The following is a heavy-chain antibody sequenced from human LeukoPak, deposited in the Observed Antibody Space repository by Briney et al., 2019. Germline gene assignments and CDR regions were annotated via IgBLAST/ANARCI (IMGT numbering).Heavy chain of an antibody. CDR1: AYSISSGYY. CDR3: ARGGPRIVGAAFDY. Sequence: PSETLSLTCTVSAYSISSGYYWGWIRQPPGKGLEWIGSIYHSGSTNYNPSLKSRVTMSVDTSKNQFSLKLSSVTAADTAVYYCARGGPRIVGAAFDYWGQGTLVTVSS. CDR2: IYHSGST. J-gene: IGHJ4*02. V-gene: IGHV4-38-2*02. D-gene: IGHD1-26*01.